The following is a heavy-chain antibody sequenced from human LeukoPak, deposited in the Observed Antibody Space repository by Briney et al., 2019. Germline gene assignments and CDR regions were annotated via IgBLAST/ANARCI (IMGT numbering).Heavy chain of an antibody. CDR1: GFTFSSYG. V-gene: IGHV3-33*06. D-gene: IGHD2-15*01. J-gene: IGHJ4*02. CDR3: AKDGGYCSGGSCYSGVFVHY. Sequence: PRGSLRLSCAASGFTFSSYGMHWVRQAPGKGQEWVAVIWFDGSNKYYADSVKGRFTISRDNSKNTLYLQMNSLRAEDTAVYYCAKDGGYCSGGSCYSGVFVHYWGQGTLVTVSS. CDR2: IWFDGSNK.